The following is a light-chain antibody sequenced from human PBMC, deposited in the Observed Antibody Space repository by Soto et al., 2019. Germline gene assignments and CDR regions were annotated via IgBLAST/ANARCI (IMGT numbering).Light chain of an antibody. CDR3: QQYNTYPWT. CDR1: QSISSW. V-gene: IGKV1-5*01. J-gene: IGKJ1*01. CDR2: DAS. Sequence: DIQVTQSPSTLSSSVGDRLTITCRASQSISSWLAWYQQKPGKAPKLLIYDASSLESGVPSRFSGSGSGTEFTLTISSLQPDDFATYYCQQYNTYPWTFGQGTKVEIK.